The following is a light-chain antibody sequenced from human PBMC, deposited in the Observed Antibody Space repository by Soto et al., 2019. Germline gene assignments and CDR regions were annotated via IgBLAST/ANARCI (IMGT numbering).Light chain of an antibody. CDR3: SSYTSSSPYV. CDR2: EVS. CDR1: SSDVGGYNY. V-gene: IGLV2-14*01. J-gene: IGLJ1*01. Sequence: QSVLTQPASVSGSPGQSITISCTGTSSDVGGYNYVSWSQQHPGKAPKLMIYEVSNRPSGVSNRFSGSKSGNTASLTISGLQAEDEADYYCSSYTSSSPYVFGTGTKVTVL.